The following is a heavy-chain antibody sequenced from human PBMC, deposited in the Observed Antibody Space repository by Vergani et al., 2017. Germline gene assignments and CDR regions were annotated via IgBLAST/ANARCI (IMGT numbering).Heavy chain of an antibody. CDR3: TRLATVSTDYMDV. D-gene: IGHD4-11*01. CDR2: IYPGDSDT. V-gene: IGHV5-51*03. Sequence: EVQLVQSGAEVKKPGESVKISCKGSGYIFTTYWIGWVRQMPGKGLKWMGIIYPGDSDTRYSPSFQGQVTISADKSTSTAYLQWSSLKASDTAMYYCTRLATVSTDYMDVWGKGTTVTVSS. J-gene: IGHJ6*03. CDR1: GYIFTTYW.